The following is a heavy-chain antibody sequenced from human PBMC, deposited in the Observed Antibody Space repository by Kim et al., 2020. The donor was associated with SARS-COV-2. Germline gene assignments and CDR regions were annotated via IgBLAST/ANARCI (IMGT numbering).Heavy chain of an antibody. V-gene: IGHV3-33*01. Sequence: GGSLRLSCAASGFTFSSYGMHWVRQAPGKGLEWVAVIWYDGSNKYYADSVKGRFTISRDNSKNTLYLQMNSLRAEDTAVYYCARDINYDILTGYYTANYYYGMDVWGQGTTVTVSS. CDR3: ARDINYDILTGYYTANYYYGMDV. D-gene: IGHD3-9*01. CDR2: IWYDGSNK. CDR1: GFTFSSYG. J-gene: IGHJ6*02.